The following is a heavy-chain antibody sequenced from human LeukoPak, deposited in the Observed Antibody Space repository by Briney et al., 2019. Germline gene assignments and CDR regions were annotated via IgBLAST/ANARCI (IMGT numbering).Heavy chain of an antibody. CDR2: MNPKTGGA. D-gene: IGHD7-27*01. CDR1: GYTFTVNY. Sequence: EASVKVSCKASGYTFTVNYIHWMRQAPGQGLEWMGWMNPKTGGAYYAQKFQGRVTMTRDTSIDTAYMELSRLTSDDTALYYCARLLVTGDYTRDDWGQGTLVTVSS. CDR3: ARLLVTGDYTRDD. V-gene: IGHV1-2*02. J-gene: IGHJ4*02.